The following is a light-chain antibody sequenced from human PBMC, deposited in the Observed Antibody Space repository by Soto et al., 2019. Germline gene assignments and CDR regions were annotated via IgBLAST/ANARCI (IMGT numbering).Light chain of an antibody. V-gene: IGKV1-39*01. CDR1: QGLRTY. J-gene: IGKJ1*01. CDR2: GAS. Sequence: DIQMTQSPSSLSASVGARVAITCRASQGLRTYLNWYQQKPGKAPTLLIYGASRLQSGVPSRFSGSGSGTDFALTISSLQPYDFATYFCQQTYDSPTFGLGTKVEI. CDR3: QQTYDSPT.